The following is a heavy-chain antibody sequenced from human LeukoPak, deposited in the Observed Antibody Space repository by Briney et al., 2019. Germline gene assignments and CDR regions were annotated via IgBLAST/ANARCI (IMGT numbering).Heavy chain of an antibody. CDR3: ARDWDGYSSSWFAFDI. J-gene: IGHJ3*02. CDR1: GFTFSSYS. D-gene: IGHD6-13*01. CDR2: ISSSSSYI. Sequence: GGSLRLSCAASGFTFSSYSMNWVRQAPGKGLEWVSSISSSSSYIYYADSVKGRFTISRDNAKNSLYLQMNSLGAEDTAVYYCARDWDGYSSSWFAFDIWGQGTMVTVSS. V-gene: IGHV3-21*01.